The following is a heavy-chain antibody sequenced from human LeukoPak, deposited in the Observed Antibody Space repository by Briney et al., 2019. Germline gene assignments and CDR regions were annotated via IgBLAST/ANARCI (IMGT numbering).Heavy chain of an antibody. V-gene: IGHV3-23*01. J-gene: IGHJ4*02. D-gene: IGHD5-18*01. CDR3: TKDMGNTAWD. CDR2: VSGSGSNTYYGDFVNT. CDR1: GFTFRNYA. Sequence: PGGSLRLSCTASGFTFRNYAMNWVRQTPGKGLEWVSAVSGSGSNTYYGDFVNTYYADFVKGRFTISRDNSKNTIYLQLNSLRAEDAGVYYCTKDMGNTAWDWGQGTLVTVSS.